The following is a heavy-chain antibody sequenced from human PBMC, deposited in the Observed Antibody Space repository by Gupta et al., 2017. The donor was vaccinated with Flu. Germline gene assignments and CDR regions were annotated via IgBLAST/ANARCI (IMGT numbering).Heavy chain of an antibody. CDR1: GFTFSGYS. J-gene: IGHJ4*02. Sequence: EVQLVESGGGLVQPGGSLRLSCAASGFTFSGYSTHWVRQAPGKGLVWVSRISGDVSSASYADSVKGRFTISRDNAKTTVYLQMNSLRAEDTAVYDCARGRDASTYYYSDYWGQGTRVPVSS. V-gene: IGHV3-74*01. CDR3: ARGRDASTYYYSDY. D-gene: IGHD1-26*01. CDR2: ISGDVSSA.